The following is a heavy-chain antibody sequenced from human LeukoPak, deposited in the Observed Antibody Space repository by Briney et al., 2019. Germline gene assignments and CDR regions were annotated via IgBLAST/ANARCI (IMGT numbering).Heavy chain of an antibody. J-gene: IGHJ4*02. CDR3: ARAGSYSSSSY. V-gene: IGHV3-7*01. D-gene: IGHD6-6*01. Sequence: GGSLRLSCAASGFTFSSYWMSWVRQAPGKGLEWVANIKQDGSEKYYVDSVKGRFTISRDNAKNSPYLQMNSLRAEDTAVYYCARAGSYSSSSYWGQGTLVTVSS. CDR2: IKQDGSEK. CDR1: GFTFSSYW.